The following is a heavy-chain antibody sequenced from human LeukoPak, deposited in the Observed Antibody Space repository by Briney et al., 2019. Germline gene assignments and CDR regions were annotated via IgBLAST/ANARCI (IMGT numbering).Heavy chain of an antibody. J-gene: IGHJ4*02. D-gene: IGHD3-22*01. CDR2: ISTPHNLI. CDR1: GFTVTDYY. Sequence: GRSLRLSCAASGFTVTDYYMNWIRRAPGKGLEWVSYISTPHNLIKYADSVKGRFTISMDSGKNSVHLQLNSLRVEDTAVYYCAREQWFRWEYWGQGVLVTVSS. CDR3: AREQWFRWEY. V-gene: IGHV3-11*01.